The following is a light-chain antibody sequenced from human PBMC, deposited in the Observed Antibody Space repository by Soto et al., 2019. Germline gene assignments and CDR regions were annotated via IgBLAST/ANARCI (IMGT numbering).Light chain of an antibody. CDR1: QSVLYSSNNENY. CDR3: QQYYSTPLT. Sequence: DIVMTQSPDSLAVSLGERATINCRSSQSVLYSSNNENYLAWYQQKAGQPPKLLIYWASTRESGVPGRFSGSGSGTDFTLSISSLQAEDVAVYYCQQYYSTPLTFGGGTRVEIK. V-gene: IGKV4-1*01. J-gene: IGKJ4*01. CDR2: WAS.